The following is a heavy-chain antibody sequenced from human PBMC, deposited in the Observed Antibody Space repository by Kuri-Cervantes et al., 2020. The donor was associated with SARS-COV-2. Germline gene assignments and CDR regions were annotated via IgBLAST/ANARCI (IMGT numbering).Heavy chain of an antibody. Sequence: GGSLRLSCSASGFTFSSYAMHWVRQAPGKGLEHVSAISSNGGSTYYADSVKSRFTISRDNSKNTLYLQMSSLRAEDTAVYYCVKVTTYYDFWSGYSYGMDVWGQGTTVTVSS. V-gene: IGHV3-64D*08. CDR2: ISSNGGST. J-gene: IGHJ6*02. CDR1: GFTFSSYA. D-gene: IGHD3-3*01. CDR3: VKVTTYYDFWSGYSYGMDV.